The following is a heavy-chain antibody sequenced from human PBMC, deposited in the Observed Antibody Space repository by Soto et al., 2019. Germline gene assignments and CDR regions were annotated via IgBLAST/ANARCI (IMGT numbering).Heavy chain of an antibody. V-gene: IGHV3-23*01. CDR3: AKSGPTNYFDS. D-gene: IGHD1-26*01. CDR1: GVTFSTSG. Sequence: GGSLRLSCAASGVTFSTSGMTWVRQAPGKGPEWVSTISDGSRFTYYADSVRGRFTISRDDSKKILFLQMSSLRAEDTAVYFCAKSGPTNYFDSWGQGSLVTVSS. CDR2: ISDGSRFT. J-gene: IGHJ4*02.